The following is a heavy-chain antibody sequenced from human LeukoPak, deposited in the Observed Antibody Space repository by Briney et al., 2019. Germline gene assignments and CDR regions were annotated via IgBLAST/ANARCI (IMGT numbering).Heavy chain of an antibody. Sequence: PGGSLRLSCAASGFTFSGYEMNWVRQAPGKGLEWVSYISSSGSTIFYAASVKGRFTISRDNAKNSLFLQMNSLRAEDTAVYYCARKFYGSVDYWGQGTLVTVSS. CDR3: ARKFYGSVDY. D-gene: IGHD3-10*01. J-gene: IGHJ4*02. CDR1: GFTFSGYE. V-gene: IGHV3-48*03. CDR2: ISSSGSTI.